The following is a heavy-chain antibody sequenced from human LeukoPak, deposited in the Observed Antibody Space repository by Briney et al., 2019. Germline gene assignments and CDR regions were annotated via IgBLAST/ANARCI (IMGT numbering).Heavy chain of an antibody. CDR3: ARDRPYYYDSSGYSPDAFDI. J-gene: IGHJ3*02. V-gene: IGHV1-2*02. D-gene: IGHD3-22*01. CDR2: INPNSGGT. Sequence: GASVKVSCKASGYTFTGYHMHWVRQAPGQGLEWMGWINPNSGGTNYAQKFQGRVTMTRGTSISTAYMELSRLRSDDTAVYYCARDRPYYYDSSGYSPDAFDIWGQGTMVTVSS. CDR1: GYTFTGYH.